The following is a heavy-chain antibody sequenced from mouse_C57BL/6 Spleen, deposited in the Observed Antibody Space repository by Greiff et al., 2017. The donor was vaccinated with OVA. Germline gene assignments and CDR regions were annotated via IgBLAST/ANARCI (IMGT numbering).Heavy chain of an antibody. Sequence: QVQLQQSGPELVKPGASVKISCKASGYAFSSSWMNRVKQRPGKGLEWIGRIYPGDGDTNYNGKFKGKATLTADKSSSTAYMQRSSLTSEDSAVYFCARGSKGAMDYWGQGTSVTVSS. CDR2: IYPGDGDT. D-gene: IGHD2-5*01. CDR1: GYAFSSSW. J-gene: IGHJ4*01. V-gene: IGHV1-82*01. CDR3: ARGSKGAMDY.